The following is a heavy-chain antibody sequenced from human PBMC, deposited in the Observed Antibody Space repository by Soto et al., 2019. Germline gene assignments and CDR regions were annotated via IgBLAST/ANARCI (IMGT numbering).Heavy chain of an antibody. D-gene: IGHD3-10*01. CDR2: ISSSSSYI. CDR3: ARDGRSYDLDP. V-gene: IGHV3-21*01. J-gene: IGHJ5*02. Sequence: EVQLVESGGGLVKPGGSLRLSCAAAGFPFSSYSMNWVRQAPGKGLEGVSSISSSSSYIYYADSVKGRFTISRDNAKNSLYLQMNSLRAEDTAVYYCARDGRSYDLDPWGQGTLVTVSS. CDR1: GFPFSSYS.